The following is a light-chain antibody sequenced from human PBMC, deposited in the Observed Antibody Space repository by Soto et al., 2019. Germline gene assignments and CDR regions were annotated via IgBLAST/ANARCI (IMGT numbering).Light chain of an antibody. V-gene: IGKV3-11*01. J-gene: IGKJ4*01. CDR2: DAA. CDR3: QQRTIWPLT. CDR1: QSVTYN. Sequence: EIVLTQFPATLSLSPGERATLSCRASQSVTYNLAWYQQKPGQPPRLLIHDAANRATGIPARFSGSGSGTDFTLTIVSLEPEDSAVYYCQQRTIWPLTFGGGTKV.